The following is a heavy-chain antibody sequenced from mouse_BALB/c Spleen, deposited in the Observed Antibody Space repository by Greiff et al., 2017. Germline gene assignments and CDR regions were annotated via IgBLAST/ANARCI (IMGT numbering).Heavy chain of an antibody. V-gene: IGHV5-6-3*01. CDR1: GFSFSSYG. CDR3: ARDGAGRYWYFDV. CDR2: INSNGGST. Sequence: EVMLVESGGGLVQPGGSLKLSCAASGFSFSSYGMSWVRQTPDKRLELVATINSNGGSTYYPDSVKGRFTISRDNAKNTLYLQMSSLKSEDTAMYYCARDGAGRYWYFDVWGAGTTVTVSS. D-gene: IGHD3-3*01. J-gene: IGHJ1*01.